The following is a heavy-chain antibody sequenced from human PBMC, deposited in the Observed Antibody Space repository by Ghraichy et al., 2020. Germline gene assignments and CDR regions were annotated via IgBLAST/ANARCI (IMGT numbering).Heavy chain of an antibody. V-gene: IGHV4-30-2*01. Sequence: SETLSLTCAVSGGSISNGGYSWSWIRQPPGKGLEWIGYIYDSGSTSYNPSLKSRVIMSVDRSRNQFSLKLSSVTAADTAVYYCTRVGGYKGNDAFDFWGQGTMVTVSS. CDR3: TRVGGYKGNDAFDF. CDR2: IYDSGST. D-gene: IGHD3-22*01. J-gene: IGHJ3*01. CDR1: GGSISNGGYS.